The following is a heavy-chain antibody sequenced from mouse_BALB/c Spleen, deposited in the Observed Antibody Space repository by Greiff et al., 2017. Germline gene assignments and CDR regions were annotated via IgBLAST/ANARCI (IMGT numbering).Heavy chain of an antibody. J-gene: IGHJ3*01. CDR3: ARHWDVGFAY. CDR2: IYWDDDK. Sequence: QVTLKVSGPGILQPSQTLSLTCSFSGFSLSTSGMGVSWIRQPSGKGLEWLAHIYWDDDKRYNPSLKSRLTISKDTSSNQVFLKITSVDTADTATYYCARHWDVGFAYWGQGTLVTVSA. V-gene: IGHV8-12*01. CDR1: GFSLSTSGMG. D-gene: IGHD4-1*01.